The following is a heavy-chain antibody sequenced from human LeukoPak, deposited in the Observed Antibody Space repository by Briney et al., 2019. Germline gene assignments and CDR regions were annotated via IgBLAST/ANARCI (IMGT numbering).Heavy chain of an antibody. J-gene: IGHJ4*02. Sequence: PSETLSLTCTVSGDSISSSTYYWGWIRQPPGKGLEWIGSIYFSGDTYYNSSLKSRVTISVDTSKNQFSLKLNSVTAADTAVYYCARRTTMILNYYFDYWGQGSLVTVSS. V-gene: IGHV4-39*01. D-gene: IGHD3-22*01. CDR2: IYFSGDT. CDR3: ARRTTMILNYYFDY. CDR1: GDSISSSTYY.